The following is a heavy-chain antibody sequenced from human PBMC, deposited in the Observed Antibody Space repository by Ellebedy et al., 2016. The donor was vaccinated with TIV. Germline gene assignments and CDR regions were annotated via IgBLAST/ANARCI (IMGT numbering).Heavy chain of an antibody. CDR1: GGTFSSYA. J-gene: IGHJ4*02. Sequence: ASVKVSCKASGGTFSSYAISWVRQAPGQGLEWMGGIIPILGIANYAQKFQGRVTITADKSTSTAYMELSSLRSEDTAVYYCARAVSELLWFGELPYYFDYWGQGTLVTVSS. CDR2: IIPILGIA. CDR3: ARAVSELLWFGELPYYFDY. V-gene: IGHV1-69*10. D-gene: IGHD3-10*01.